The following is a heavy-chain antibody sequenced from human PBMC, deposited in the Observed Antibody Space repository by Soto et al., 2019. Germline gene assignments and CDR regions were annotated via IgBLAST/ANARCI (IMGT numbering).Heavy chain of an antibody. CDR3: ARHVKGLPSSIDY. CDR1: GGSISSYY. Sequence: QVQLQESGPGLVKPSETLSLTCTVPGGSISSYYWSWIRQPPGKGLEWIGYIYYSGSTNYNPSLKSRVTISVDTSKNQFSLKLSSVTAADTAVYYCARHVKGLPSSIDYWGQGTLVTGSS. CDR2: IYYSGST. V-gene: IGHV4-59*08. J-gene: IGHJ4*02.